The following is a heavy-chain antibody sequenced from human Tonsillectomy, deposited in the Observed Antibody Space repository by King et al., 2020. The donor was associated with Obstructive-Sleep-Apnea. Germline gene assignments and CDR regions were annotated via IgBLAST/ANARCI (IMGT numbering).Heavy chain of an antibody. D-gene: IGHD1-26*01. V-gene: IGHV4-59*01. CDR1: GGSISTYH. J-gene: IGHJ4*02. CDR3: ARAGIGSIVEVQEALYLDY. CDR2: IYYSGST. Sequence: QLQESGPGLVKPSETLSLTCTVSGGSISTYHWSWIRQPPGKGLEWIGYIYYSGSTNYNPSLKSRVTISVDTSKNQFSLQLSSVTAADTAVFYCARAGIGSIVEVQEALYLDYWGQGTLVTVSS.